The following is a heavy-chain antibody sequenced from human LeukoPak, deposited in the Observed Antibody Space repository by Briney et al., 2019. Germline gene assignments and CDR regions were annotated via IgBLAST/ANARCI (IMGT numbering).Heavy chain of an antibody. CDR1: GFTFSSYA. CDR2: ISGSGGST. J-gene: IGHJ4*02. D-gene: IGHD3-22*01. V-gene: IGHV3-23*01. Sequence: GGSLRLSYAASGFTFSSYAMSWVRQAPGKGLEWVSAISGSGGSTYYADSVKGRFTISRDNSKNTLYLQVNSLRAEDTAVYYCAKDPRPNYYDSSGYQGPRGYWGQGTLVTVSS. CDR3: AKDPRPNYYDSSGYQGPRGY.